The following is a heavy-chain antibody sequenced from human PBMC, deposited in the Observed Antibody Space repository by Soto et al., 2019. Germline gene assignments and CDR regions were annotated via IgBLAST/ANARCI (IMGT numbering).Heavy chain of an antibody. V-gene: IGHV1-18*01. CDR1: GYTFTSYG. CDR3: ARDYGSSTSCYEYYFDY. J-gene: IGHJ4*02. Sequence: QVQLVQSGAEVKKPGASVKVSCKASGYTFTSYGISWVRQAPGQGLEWMGWISAYNGNTNYAQKLQGRVTMTTDTSTSPAYMELRSLRSADTDVYYCARDYGSSTSCYEYYFDYWGQGTLVTVSS. D-gene: IGHD2-2*01. CDR2: ISAYNGNT.